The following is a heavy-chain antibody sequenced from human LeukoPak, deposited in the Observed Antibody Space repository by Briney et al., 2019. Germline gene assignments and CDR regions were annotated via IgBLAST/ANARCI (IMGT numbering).Heavy chain of an antibody. CDR1: RYTFTTHD. D-gene: IGHD1/OR15-1a*01. Sequence: GASVKVSCKASRYTFTTHDINWVRQAPGQGLEWMGWMKPNSGNTGYAQKFQGRVTMTRDTAIGTAYMELSSLRSEDTAVYYCARGNKMTPDYWGQGTLVTVSS. CDR3: ARGNKMTPDY. V-gene: IGHV1-8*02. J-gene: IGHJ4*02. CDR2: MKPNSGNT.